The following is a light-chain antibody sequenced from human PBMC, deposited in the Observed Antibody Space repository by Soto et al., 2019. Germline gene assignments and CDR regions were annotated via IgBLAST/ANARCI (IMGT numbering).Light chain of an antibody. Sequence: EIVLMRSPGTLSLSPGARAALSCRASQTLRRTYIAWYQKKAGQAPRVLIYDVSNRATGIPARFSGSGSGTDFNLTISRLETEDFAVYECQQRSNWTRTFGQGTKGEIK. CDR3: QQRSNWTRT. CDR2: DVS. CDR1: QTLRRTY. J-gene: IGKJ1*01. V-gene: IGKV3D-20*02.